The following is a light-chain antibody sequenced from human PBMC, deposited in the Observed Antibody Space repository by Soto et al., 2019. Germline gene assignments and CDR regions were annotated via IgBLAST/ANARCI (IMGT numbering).Light chain of an antibody. CDR3: KMYGSSGT. CDR1: QSVSSN. CDR2: GAS. V-gene: IGKV3D-15*01. Sequence: EILMTQSPATLSVSPGERAPVSCRASQSVSSNLAWYQQKPGLAPSPLIHGASSRATGIPDTFSGSGSETDFTPTISSLEPEEFVVYYCKMYGSSGTLGKGTKVEN. J-gene: IGKJ1*01.